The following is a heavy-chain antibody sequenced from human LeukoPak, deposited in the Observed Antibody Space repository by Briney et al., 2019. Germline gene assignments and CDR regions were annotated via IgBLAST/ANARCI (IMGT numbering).Heavy chain of an antibody. CDR2: INHSGST. Sequence: NPSETLSLTCAVYGGSFSGYYWSWTRQPPGKGLEWIGEINHSGSTNYNPSLKSRVTISVDTSKNQFSLKLSSVTAADTAVYYCARGRGYSYGSSYFQHWGQGNLVTVSS. CDR3: ARGRGYSYGSSYFQH. V-gene: IGHV4-34*01. D-gene: IGHD5-18*01. CDR1: GGSFSGYY. J-gene: IGHJ1*01.